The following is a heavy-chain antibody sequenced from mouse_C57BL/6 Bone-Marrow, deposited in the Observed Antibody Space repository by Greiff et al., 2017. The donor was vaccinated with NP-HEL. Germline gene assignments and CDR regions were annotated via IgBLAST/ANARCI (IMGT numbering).Heavy chain of an antibody. CDR3: ASHYD. Sequence: VQLQQSGAELVKPGASVKLSCTASGFNITDYYMHWVKQRPEPGLAWIGRIDPEDGETKYAPKFQGKATITADTSSNTAYLQLRSLTSEDTAVYYCASHYDWGQGTTLTVSS. D-gene: IGHD1-1*02. J-gene: IGHJ2*01. CDR1: GFNITDYY. V-gene: IGHV14-2*01. CDR2: IDPEDGET.